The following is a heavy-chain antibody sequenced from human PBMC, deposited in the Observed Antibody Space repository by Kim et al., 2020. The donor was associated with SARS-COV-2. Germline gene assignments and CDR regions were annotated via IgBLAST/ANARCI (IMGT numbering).Heavy chain of an antibody. CDR3: ARDSGGSYYGSFDY. V-gene: IGHV3-30*01. Sequence: ADSVKGRFTISRDNSKNTLYLQMNSLRAEDTAVYYCARDSGGSYYGSFDYWGQGTLVTVSS. J-gene: IGHJ4*02. D-gene: IGHD1-26*01.